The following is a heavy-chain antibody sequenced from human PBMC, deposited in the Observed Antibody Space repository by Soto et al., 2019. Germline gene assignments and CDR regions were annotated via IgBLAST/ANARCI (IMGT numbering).Heavy chain of an antibody. CDR1: GFTFSSYA. CDR2: ISYDGYNK. Sequence: GGSLRLSCAASGFTFSSYAMHWVRQAPGKGLEWVAVISYDGYNKNYADSVKGRFTISRDNSKNTVYLQMISLRPEDRAVYYCVKAFDGGNPPAEFYYVTDVWGQGTTVTVSS. CDR3: VKAFDGGNPPAEFYYVTDV. V-gene: IGHV3-30*18. J-gene: IGHJ6*02. D-gene: IGHD2-15*01.